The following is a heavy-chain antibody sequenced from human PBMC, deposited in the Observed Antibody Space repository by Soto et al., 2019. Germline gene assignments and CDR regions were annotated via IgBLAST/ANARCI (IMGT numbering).Heavy chain of an antibody. Sequence: QVQLVQSGAEVKKHGASVKVSCKASGYTFTSYGISWVRQAPGQGLEWMGWIGAYNGNTNYAQKLQGRVTMTTDTGTSTAYTELRSLRSDDMAVYYCARDAAESFYFDYWGQGTLVTVSS. J-gene: IGHJ4*02. CDR3: ARDAAESFYFDY. V-gene: IGHV1-18*03. CDR2: IGAYNGNT. D-gene: IGHD6-25*01. CDR1: GYTFTSYG.